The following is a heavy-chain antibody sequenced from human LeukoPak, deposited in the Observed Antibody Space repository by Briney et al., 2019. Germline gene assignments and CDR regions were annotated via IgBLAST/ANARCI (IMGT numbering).Heavy chain of an antibody. CDR3: AKAIPGIAVAGTGTFDY. Sequence: GGSLRLSCAASGFTFSSYAMSWVRQAPGKGLEWVSAISGSGGSTYYADSVKGRFTISRDNSRNTLYLQMNSLRAEDTAVYYCAKAIPGIAVAGTGTFDYWGQGTLVTVSS. V-gene: IGHV3-23*01. D-gene: IGHD6-19*01. J-gene: IGHJ4*02. CDR1: GFTFSSYA. CDR2: ISGSGGST.